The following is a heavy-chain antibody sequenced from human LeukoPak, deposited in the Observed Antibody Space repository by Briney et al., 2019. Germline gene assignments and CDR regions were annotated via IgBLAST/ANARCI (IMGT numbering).Heavy chain of an antibody. J-gene: IGHJ3*02. CDR2: ICTAGDT. D-gene: IGHD6-13*01. V-gene: IGHV3-13*04. CDR3: ARGADYSSSWYRESDAFDI. CDR1: GFTFSSYD. Sequence: GRSLRLSCAASGFTFSSYDMHWVRQAPGKGLEWVSAICTAGDTYYPGSVKGRFTISRENAKNSFYLQMNNLRAGDTAVYYCARGADYSSSWYRESDAFDIWGQGTLVTVSS.